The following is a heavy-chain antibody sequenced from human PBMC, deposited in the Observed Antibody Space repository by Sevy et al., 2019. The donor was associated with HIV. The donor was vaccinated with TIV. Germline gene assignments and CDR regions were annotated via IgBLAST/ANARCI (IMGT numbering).Heavy chain of an antibody. CDR1: EFTFGDFA. CDR2: IRSKAYGGTS. Sequence: GGSLRLSCTASEFTFGDFAMSWVRQAPGKGLEWVGFIRSKAYGGTSEYAASVKGRFSISRDDSKSIAYLQMNSLKTEDTAVYYCTRGPQRSGYDPSYYYYLDVWGIGTTVTVSS. CDR3: TRGPQRSGYDPSYYYYLDV. J-gene: IGHJ6*03. D-gene: IGHD3-3*01. V-gene: IGHV3-49*04.